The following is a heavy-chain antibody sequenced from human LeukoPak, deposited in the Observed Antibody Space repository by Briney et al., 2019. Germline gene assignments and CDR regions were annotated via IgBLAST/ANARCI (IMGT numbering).Heavy chain of an antibody. J-gene: IGHJ4*02. CDR2: VSGSGSTV. CDR1: GFTFGDHI. V-gene: IGHV3-48*01. Sequence: GGSLRLSCAASGFTFGDHIMNWVRQLPGKRLEWVAYVSGSGSTVYYADSVKGRFTVSRDNGKGSLYLQMNSLRVEDTALYYCVRQFASWGQGTLVTVSS. CDR3: VRQFAS.